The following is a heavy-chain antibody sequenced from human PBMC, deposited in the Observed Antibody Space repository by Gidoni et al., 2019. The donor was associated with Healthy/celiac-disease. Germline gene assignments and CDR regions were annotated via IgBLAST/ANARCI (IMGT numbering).Heavy chain of an antibody. V-gene: IGHV3-23*01. Sequence: EVQLLESGGGLVQPGGSLRLSCSAFGFTFSSYAMSWVRQAPGKGLEWVSAISGSGGSTYYADSMKGRFTISRDNSKNTLYLQMNSLRAEDTAVYYCASYYNSPYFDYWSQGTLVTVSS. CDR1: GFTFSSYA. CDR2: ISGSGGST. D-gene: IGHD3-22*01. J-gene: IGHJ4*02. CDR3: ASYYNSPYFDY.